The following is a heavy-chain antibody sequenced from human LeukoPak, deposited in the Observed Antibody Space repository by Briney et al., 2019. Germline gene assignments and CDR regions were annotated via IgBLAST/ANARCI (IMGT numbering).Heavy chain of an antibody. D-gene: IGHD1-1*01. CDR2: IRSNGATT. CDR3: AKGQELDDGVFDS. CDR1: GFTFSSIA. Sequence: PGGSLRLSCTASGFTFSSIAMTWVRQAPGKGLEWVSTIRSNGATTYNADSVEGRFTISRDNSKSTLFLQMNSLRVEDTAIYYCAKGQELDDGVFDSWGQGTLVTVSS. J-gene: IGHJ4*02. V-gene: IGHV3-23*01.